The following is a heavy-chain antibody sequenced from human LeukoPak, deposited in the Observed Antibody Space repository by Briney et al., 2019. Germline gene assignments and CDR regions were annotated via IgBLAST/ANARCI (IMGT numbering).Heavy chain of an antibody. V-gene: IGHV5-51*01. CDR1: GYIFTYYW. D-gene: IGHD5-18*01. CDR3: ARSGGSSYGYTFIDY. CDR2: IYTGDSDT. Sequence: GESLKISCKGSGYIFTYYWIGWVRQMPGKGLEYMGIIYTGDSDTRYSPSFQGQVTISADKSISAAYLQWSSLKASDTAIYYCARSGGSSYGYTFIDYWGQGTLVAVSS. J-gene: IGHJ4*02.